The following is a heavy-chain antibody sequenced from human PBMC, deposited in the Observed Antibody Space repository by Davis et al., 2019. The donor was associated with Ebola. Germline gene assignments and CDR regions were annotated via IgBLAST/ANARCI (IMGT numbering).Heavy chain of an antibody. D-gene: IGHD1-1*01. Sequence: ASVKVSCKASGYTFTGYNMHWVRQAPGQGLKWMGRIISNSGGTNYAQKFQGRVTMTRDTSISTAYMELSSLRSDDTAVYYCARGHNFGFEFWGQGALVTVSS. CDR2: IISNSGGT. V-gene: IGHV1-2*06. CDR1: GYTFTGYN. CDR3: ARGHNFGFEF. J-gene: IGHJ4*02.